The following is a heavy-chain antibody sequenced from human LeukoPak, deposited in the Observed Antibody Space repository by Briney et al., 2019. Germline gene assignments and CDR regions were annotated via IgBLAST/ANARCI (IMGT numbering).Heavy chain of an antibody. CDR1: GFTFSSYA. J-gene: IGHJ4*02. Sequence: GGSLRLSCAASGFTFSSYAMSWVRQAPGKGLEWVSAISGSGGSTYYADSVKGRFTISRDNSKNTLYLQMNSLRAEDTAVYYCAKGDCSGGSCYNFDYWGQGTLVTVPS. CDR3: AKGDCSGGSCYNFDY. CDR2: ISGSGGST. V-gene: IGHV3-23*01. D-gene: IGHD2-15*01.